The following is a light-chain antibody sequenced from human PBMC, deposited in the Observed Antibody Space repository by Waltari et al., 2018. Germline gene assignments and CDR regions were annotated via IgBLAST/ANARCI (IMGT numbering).Light chain of an antibody. J-gene: IGLJ3*02. V-gene: IGLV2-23*01. CDR3: CSYPGSTTAV. CDR2: EDT. CDR1: RSDLVRNNV. Sequence: QSALTQPASVSGSRGQSITIPCTGTRSDLVRNNVFSLYQHRPGKAPKLLIYEDTKRPPGVSDRFFGSKSGNTASLTISGLQAEDEATYYCCSYPGSTTAVFGGGTKVTV.